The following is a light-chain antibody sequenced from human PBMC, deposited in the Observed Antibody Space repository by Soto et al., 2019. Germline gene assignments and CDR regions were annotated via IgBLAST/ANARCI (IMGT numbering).Light chain of an antibody. Sequence: DIQMTQSPSSLSASVGDRFTITCRASQSISSYLNWYQQKPGKAPKLLIYAASYLQTGVPSRFSGSGSGTHFTLTITSLQPEDFATYYCQQSVSTPLTFGQGTRLEIK. J-gene: IGKJ5*01. CDR2: AAS. CDR3: QQSVSTPLT. V-gene: IGKV1-39*01. CDR1: QSISSY.